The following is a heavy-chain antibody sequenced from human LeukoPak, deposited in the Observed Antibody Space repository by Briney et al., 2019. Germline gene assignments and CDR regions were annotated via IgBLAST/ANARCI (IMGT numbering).Heavy chain of an antibody. D-gene: IGHD6-6*01. CDR2: ISSSSYI. Sequence: GGSLRLSCAASGFTFSSYSMNWVRQAPGKGLEWVSSISSSSYIYYADSVKGRFTISRDNAKNSLYLQMNSLRAEDTAVYYCARDHRPQVAARYNWFDPWGQGTLVTVSS. CDR3: ARDHRPQVAARYNWFDP. J-gene: IGHJ5*02. CDR1: GFTFSSYS. V-gene: IGHV3-21*01.